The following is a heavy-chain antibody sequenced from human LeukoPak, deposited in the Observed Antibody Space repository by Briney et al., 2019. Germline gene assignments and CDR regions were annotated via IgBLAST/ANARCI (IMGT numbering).Heavy chain of an antibody. CDR1: GGTFSSYA. J-gene: IGHJ4*02. Sequence: ASVKVSCKASGGTFSSYAISWVRQAPGQGLEWMGRIIPILGIANYAQKFQGRVTITADKSTSTAYMELSSLRSEDTAVYYCASGEVRITMIVVVILDYWGQGTLVTVSS. V-gene: IGHV1-69*04. CDR3: ASGEVRITMIVVVILDY. CDR2: IIPILGIA. D-gene: IGHD3-22*01.